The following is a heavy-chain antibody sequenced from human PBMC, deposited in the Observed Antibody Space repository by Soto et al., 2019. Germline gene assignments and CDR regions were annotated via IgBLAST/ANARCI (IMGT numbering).Heavy chain of an antibody. CDR3: ARVLGYCSSTSCYELDY. CDR1: GGSFSGYY. Sequence: SETLSLTCAVYGGSFSGYYWSWIRQPPGKGLEWIGEINHSGSTNYNPSLKSRVTISVDTSKNQFSLKLSSVTAADTAVYYCARVLGYCSSTSCYELDYWGQGTPVTVS. J-gene: IGHJ4*02. V-gene: IGHV4-34*01. D-gene: IGHD2-2*01. CDR2: INHSGST.